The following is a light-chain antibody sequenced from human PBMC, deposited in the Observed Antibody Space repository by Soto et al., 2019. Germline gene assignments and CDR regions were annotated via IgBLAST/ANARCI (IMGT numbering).Light chain of an antibody. CDR2: AAS. CDR1: EDISLY. Sequence: DIQMTQSPSSLSASVGDRVTITCRASEDISLYLNWYQHKPGKAPKLLIYAASSLQSGVPSRFSGSGSGTDFTLTIRSLQPEDFASYFCQQSYTTPTFGQGTKLEIK. CDR3: QQSYTTPT. J-gene: IGKJ2*01. V-gene: IGKV1-39*01.